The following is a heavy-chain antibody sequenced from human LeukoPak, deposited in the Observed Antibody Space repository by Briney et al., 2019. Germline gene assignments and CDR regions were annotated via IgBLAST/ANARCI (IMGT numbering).Heavy chain of an antibody. CDR3: ATSSVYDILTGYPHDAFDI. CDR1: GYSFSNYW. Sequence: GESLKISCKGSGYSFSNYWIGWVRQMPGKGLEWMGIVYPGDSATRYSPSFQGQVIISADKSISTAYLQWSSLRASDTAMYYCATSSVYDILTGYPHDAFDIWGQGTMVTVSS. D-gene: IGHD3-9*01. J-gene: IGHJ3*02. V-gene: IGHV5-51*01. CDR2: VYPGDSAT.